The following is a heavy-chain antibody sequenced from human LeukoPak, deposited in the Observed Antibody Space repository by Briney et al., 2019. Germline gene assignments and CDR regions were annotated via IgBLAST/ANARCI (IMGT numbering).Heavy chain of an antibody. CDR3: ASGSLGHNYDSSGYEY. Sequence: GRSLRLSCAASGFSLSTYGMNRVRQAPGQGLEWVGGIKYDGIQEFYADSVKGRFTVSKDTSKNTLHLQMNSLRAEDTAVYYCASGSLGHNYDSSGYEYWGQGTLVTVSS. J-gene: IGHJ4*02. D-gene: IGHD3-22*01. CDR2: IKYDGIQE. V-gene: IGHV3-33*05. CDR1: GFSLSTYG.